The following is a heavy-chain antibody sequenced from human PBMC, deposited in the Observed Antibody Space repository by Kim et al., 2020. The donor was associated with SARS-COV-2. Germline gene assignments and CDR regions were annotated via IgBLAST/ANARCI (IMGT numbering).Heavy chain of an antibody. D-gene: IGHD6-13*01. CDR3: ARDERLAAAGPYYYYYGMDV. V-gene: IGHV3-11*06. J-gene: IGHJ6*02. Sequence: RFTISRDNAKNALYLQMNSLRAEDTAVYYCARDERLAAAGPYYYYYGMDVWGQGTTVTVSS.